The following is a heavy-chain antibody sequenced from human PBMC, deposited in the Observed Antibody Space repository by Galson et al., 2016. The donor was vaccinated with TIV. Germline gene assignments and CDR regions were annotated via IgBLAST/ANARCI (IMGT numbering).Heavy chain of an antibody. J-gene: IGHJ4*01. Sequence: SVKASCKASGGTFSSFALNWVRQAPRQALEWIGAIIPGFGTVRYAQKFQARVTITADESATTSVMELSSLTSDDTAVYYCARTSYTPMGYWGQGTLVTVSS. CDR2: IIPGFGTV. CDR1: GGTFSSFA. CDR3: ARTSYTPMGY. V-gene: IGHV1-69*13. D-gene: IGHD5-18*01.